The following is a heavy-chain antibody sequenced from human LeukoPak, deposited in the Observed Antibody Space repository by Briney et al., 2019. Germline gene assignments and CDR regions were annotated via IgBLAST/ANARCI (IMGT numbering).Heavy chain of an antibody. Sequence: SETLSLTCTVSGGSISSYYWSWIRQPAGKGLEWIGRIYTSGSTNYNPSLKSRVTMSVDTSKNQFSLKLSSVTAADTAVYYCARDQDYDSSGYLGSYYMDVWGKGTTVTISS. J-gene: IGHJ6*03. V-gene: IGHV4-4*07. CDR3: ARDQDYDSSGYLGSYYMDV. D-gene: IGHD3-22*01. CDR1: GGSISSYY. CDR2: IYTSGST.